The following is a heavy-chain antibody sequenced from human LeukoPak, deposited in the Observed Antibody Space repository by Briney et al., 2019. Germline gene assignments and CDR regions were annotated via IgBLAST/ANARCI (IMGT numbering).Heavy chain of an antibody. CDR2: INHSGST. CDR1: GGSFSGYY. Sequence: SETLSLTCAVYGGSFSGYYWSWIRQPPGKGLEWIGEINHSGSTNYNPSLKSRVTISVDTSKNQSSLKLSSVTAADTAVYYCARGRGVPDYWGQGTLVTVSS. J-gene: IGHJ4*02. CDR3: ARGRGVPDY. V-gene: IGHV4-34*01. D-gene: IGHD3-10*01.